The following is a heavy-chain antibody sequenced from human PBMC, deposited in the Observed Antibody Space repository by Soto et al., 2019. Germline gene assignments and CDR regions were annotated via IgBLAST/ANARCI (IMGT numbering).Heavy chain of an antibody. CDR1: GFTFSSYA. D-gene: IGHD1-26*01. J-gene: IGHJ2*01. CDR3: ARVGKIVGGVRLGFDL. Sequence: QVQLVESGGGVVQPGRSLRLSCEASGFTFSSYAMHWARQAPGKGLEWVAVISYDGSNKYYADSVKGRFTISRDNSKNTLYLRMNSLRAEDTAVYYCARVGKIVGGVRLGFDLWGRGTLVTVSS. CDR2: ISYDGSNK. V-gene: IGHV3-30-3*01.